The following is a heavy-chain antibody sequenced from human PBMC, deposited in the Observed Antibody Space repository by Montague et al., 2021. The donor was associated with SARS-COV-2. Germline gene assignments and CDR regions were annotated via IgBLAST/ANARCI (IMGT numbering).Heavy chain of an antibody. CDR3: ARALAVDGKGNWFDP. CDR2: IYTSGDT. Sequence: SETLSLTCTVSGASISNYYWSWIRQPAGKGLEWIGRIYTSGDTNYNPYLKSRVTMSVDTSKNQFSLKLSSVTAADTAAYYCARALAVDGKGNWFDPWDQGTLVTVSS. CDR1: GASISNYY. D-gene: IGHD6-13*01. V-gene: IGHV4-4*07. J-gene: IGHJ5*02.